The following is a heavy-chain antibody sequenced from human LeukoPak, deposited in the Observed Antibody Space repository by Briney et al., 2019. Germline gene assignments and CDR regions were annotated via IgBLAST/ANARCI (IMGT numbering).Heavy chain of an antibody. Sequence: SETLSLTCAVSGYSISSGYYWGWIRQSSGKGLEWIGTISHSGTAYYNPSVKSRVTISVDKLKNQFSLKLSSVTAADTGMYFRSRYSIFGESTSWFDPWGQGILVTVSS. D-gene: IGHD3-10*01. CDR3: SRYSIFGESTSWFDP. CDR2: ISHSGTA. V-gene: IGHV4-38-2*01. CDR1: GYSISSGYY. J-gene: IGHJ5*02.